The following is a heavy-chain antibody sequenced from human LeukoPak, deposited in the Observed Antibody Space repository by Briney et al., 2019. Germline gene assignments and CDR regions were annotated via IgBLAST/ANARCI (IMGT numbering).Heavy chain of an antibody. J-gene: IGHJ4*02. Sequence: GGSLRLSCAASGFTFSSYWMSWVRQAPGKGLEWVANIKQDGSEKYYADSVKGRFTISRDNAKNSLYLQMNSLRAEDTALYYCAKEGGIVGATEGLDYWGQGTLVTVSS. CDR1: GFTFSSYW. CDR2: IKQDGSEK. D-gene: IGHD1-26*01. CDR3: AKEGGIVGATEGLDY. V-gene: IGHV3-7*03.